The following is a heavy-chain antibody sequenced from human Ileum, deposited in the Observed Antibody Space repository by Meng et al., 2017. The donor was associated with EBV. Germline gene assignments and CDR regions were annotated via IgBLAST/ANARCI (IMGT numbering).Heavy chain of an antibody. D-gene: IGHD6-6*01. CDR3: ARAAARPSDWFDP. V-gene: IGHV2-5*02. Sequence: QITLKESGPTLVKPTQTLTLTCTFSGFSLSTSGVGVGWIRQPPGKALECLAIIYGDDEKRYSPSLESRLTVTKDTSKNQVVLTMTNMVPVDTATYYCARAAARPSDWFDPWGQGTTVTVSA. CDR1: GFSLSTSGVG. CDR2: IYGDDEK. J-gene: IGHJ5*02.